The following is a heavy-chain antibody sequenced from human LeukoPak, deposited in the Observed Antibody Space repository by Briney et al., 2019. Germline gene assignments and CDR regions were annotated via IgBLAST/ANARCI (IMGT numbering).Heavy chain of an antibody. Sequence: ASVKVSCKASGYIFTDYYIHWVRLAPGQGLEWMGWINPKSGDTHLVQKLQGRVTMTRDTSIRTAYMEMTTLTSDDTSVYFCARDSSGGYNSHWGQGTLVTVS. V-gene: IGHV1-2*02. J-gene: IGHJ4*02. CDR2: INPKSGDT. CDR3: ARDSSGGYNSH. CDR1: GYIFTDYY. D-gene: IGHD5-24*01.